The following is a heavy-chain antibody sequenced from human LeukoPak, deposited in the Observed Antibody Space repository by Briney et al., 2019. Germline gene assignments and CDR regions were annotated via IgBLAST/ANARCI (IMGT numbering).Heavy chain of an antibody. Sequence: PGGSLRLSCAASGFTVSSSYMSWVRQAPGKGLEWVGRTRNKANSYITEYAASVKGRFTISRDDSKNSLYLQMSSLKTDDTAMYYCASIRGTFGYWGQGTLVTVSS. D-gene: IGHD1-26*01. CDR2: TRNKANSYIT. CDR3: ASIRGTFGY. V-gene: IGHV3-72*01. J-gene: IGHJ4*02. CDR1: GFTVSSSY.